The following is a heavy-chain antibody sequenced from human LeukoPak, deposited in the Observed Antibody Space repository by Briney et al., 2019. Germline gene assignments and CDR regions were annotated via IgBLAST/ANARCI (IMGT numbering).Heavy chain of an antibody. CDR1: GGSISSYY. D-gene: IGHD3-10*01. J-gene: IGHJ6*03. CDR3: ARHTGELMGYYYYYMDV. Sequence: SETLSLTCTVSGGSISSYYWSWIRQPPGKGLEWIGYIYYSGSTNYNPSLKSRVTISVDTSKNQFSLKLSSVTAADTAVYYGARHTGELMGYYYYYMDVWGKGTTVTVSS. V-gene: IGHV4-59*01. CDR2: IYYSGST.